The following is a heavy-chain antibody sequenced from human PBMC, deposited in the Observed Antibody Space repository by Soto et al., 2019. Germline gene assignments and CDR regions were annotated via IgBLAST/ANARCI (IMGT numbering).Heavy chain of an antibody. V-gene: IGHV4-59*01. CDR3: ARGRAIYCEGDYYET. D-gene: IGHD2-15*01. CDR2: MSDNRKT. J-gene: IGHJ4*02. CDR1: GGSIRGFF. Sequence: SETLSLTCTVSGGSIRGFFWKWLRQYPGRGLQWLGFMSDNRKTDSDASLKGRLTISLDTSRNQISLRLTSVTAADTALYYCARGRAIYCEGDYYETWGQGVQVTVSS.